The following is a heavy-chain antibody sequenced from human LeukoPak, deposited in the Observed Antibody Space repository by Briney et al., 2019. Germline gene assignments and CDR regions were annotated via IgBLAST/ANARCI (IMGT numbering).Heavy chain of an antibody. CDR1: GYSISSGYY. J-gene: IGHJ5*02. CDR2: IYHSGST. V-gene: IGHV4-38-2*02. Sequence: SETLSLTCTVSGYSISSGYYWGWIRQPPGKGLEWIGSIYHSGSTYYNPSLKSRVTISVDTSKNQFSLKLSSVTAADTAVYYCAREVDYGDYGLNWFDPWGQGTLVTVSS. D-gene: IGHD4-17*01. CDR3: AREVDYGDYGLNWFDP.